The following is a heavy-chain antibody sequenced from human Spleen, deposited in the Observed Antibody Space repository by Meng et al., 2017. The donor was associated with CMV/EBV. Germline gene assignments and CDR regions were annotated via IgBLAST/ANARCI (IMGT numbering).Heavy chain of an antibody. Sequence: SGGSIIGSTYYWGWIRQPPGKGLEWIGNISYSKNTYYNPSLKSRVTVSVDTSTNQFSLELRSVTAADTSVYYCVRDRESYNSSGYDYWGQGVLVTVSS. CDR1: GGSIIGSTYY. J-gene: IGHJ4*02. CDR3: VRDRESYNSSGYDY. V-gene: IGHV4-39*07. CDR2: ISYSKNT. D-gene: IGHD3-22*01.